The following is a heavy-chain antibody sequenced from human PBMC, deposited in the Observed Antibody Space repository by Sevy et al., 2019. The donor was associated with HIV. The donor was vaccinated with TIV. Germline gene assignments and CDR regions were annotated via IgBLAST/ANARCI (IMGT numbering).Heavy chain of an antibody. V-gene: IGHV3-30-3*01. J-gene: IGHJ4*02. Sequence: GGSLRLSCAASGFTFSSYAMHWVRQAPGKGLEWVAVISYDGSNKYYADSVKGRFTISRDNSKNTLYLQMNSLRAEDMAVYYCAREGYSNYFDYWGQGTLVTVSS. CDR1: GFTFSSYA. D-gene: IGHD4-4*01. CDR3: AREGYSNYFDY. CDR2: ISYDGSNK.